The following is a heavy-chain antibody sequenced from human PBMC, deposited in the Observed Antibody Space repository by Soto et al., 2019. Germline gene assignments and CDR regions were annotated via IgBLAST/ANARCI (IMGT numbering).Heavy chain of an antibody. CDR3: AREILGCSGGSCHRNYYGMDV. V-gene: IGHV1-69*13. J-gene: IGHJ6*02. CDR1: GGTFSSYA. Sequence: SVKVSCKASGGTFSSYAISWVRQAPGQGLEWMGGIIPIFGTANYAQKFQGRVTITADESTSTAYMELSSLRSEDTAVYYCAREILGCSGGSCHRNYYGMDVWGQGTTVTVSS. D-gene: IGHD2-15*01. CDR2: IIPIFGTA.